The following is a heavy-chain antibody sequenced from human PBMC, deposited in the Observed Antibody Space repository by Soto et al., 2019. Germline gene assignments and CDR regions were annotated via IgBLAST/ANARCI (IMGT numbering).Heavy chain of an antibody. CDR3: SRLIAVAGVDF. D-gene: IGHD6-19*01. J-gene: IGHJ4*02. CDR2: IRSKPNNYAT. CDR1: GFTFSGSA. V-gene: IGHV3-73*01. Sequence: PGGSLRLSCAASGFTFSGSAMHWVRRAPGKGLEWVGRIRSKPNNYATAYAASVQGRFTISRDDSKNTLYLQMNNLKTDDTAVYYCSRLIAVAGVDFWGQGTLVTVSS.